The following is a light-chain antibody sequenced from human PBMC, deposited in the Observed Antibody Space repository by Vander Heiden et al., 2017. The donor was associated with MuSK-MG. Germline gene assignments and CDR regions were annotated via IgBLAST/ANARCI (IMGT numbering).Light chain of an antibody. V-gene: IGKV1-5*03. Sequence: DIQMTQSPSTLSASVGDRVTITCRASQSISSWLAWYQQKPGKAPSLESGVPSSFSGRGSGTEFTLTISSLQPDDFATYYCQQYSDYPRTFGQGTKVEIK. CDR1: QSISSW. J-gene: IGKJ1*01. CDR3: QQYSDYPRT.